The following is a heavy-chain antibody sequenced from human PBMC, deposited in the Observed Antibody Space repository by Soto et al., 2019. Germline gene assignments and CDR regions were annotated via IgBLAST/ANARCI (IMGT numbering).Heavy chain of an antibody. J-gene: IGHJ4*02. CDR3: ARKHHRIAVAQRYFDY. D-gene: IGHD6-19*01. CDR1: GGSISSSSYY. V-gene: IGHV4-39*01. Sequence: SETLSLTCTVSGGSISSSSYYWGWIRQPPGKGLEWIGSIYYSGSTYYNPSLKSRVTISVDTSKNQFSLKLSSVTAADTAVYYCARKHHRIAVAQRYFDYWGQGTLVTVSS. CDR2: IYYSGST.